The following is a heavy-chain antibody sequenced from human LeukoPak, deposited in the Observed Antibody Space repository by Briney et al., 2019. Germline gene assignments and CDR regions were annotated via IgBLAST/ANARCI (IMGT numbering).Heavy chain of an antibody. Sequence: PGGSLRLSCAASGFTFSTYSMNWVRQAPGKGLEWVSSISSSGSYIYYADSVKGRFTISRDNAKNSLYLQMNSLSAEDTAVYYCARDGSAPGIYFDYWGQGSLVTVSS. CDR2: ISSSGSYI. CDR3: ARDGSAPGIYFDY. V-gene: IGHV3-21*01. CDR1: GFTFSTYS. D-gene: IGHD6-13*01. J-gene: IGHJ4*02.